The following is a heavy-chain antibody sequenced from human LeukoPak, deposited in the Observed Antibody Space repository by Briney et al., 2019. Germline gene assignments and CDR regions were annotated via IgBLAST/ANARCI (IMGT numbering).Heavy chain of an antibody. CDR1: GYTFTSYY. D-gene: IGHD6-13*01. Sequence: ASVKVSCKASGYTFTSYYMHWVRQAPGQGLEWMGIINPSGGSTSYAQKFQGRVTMTRDTSTSTVYMELSSLRSEDSAVYYCAIGPIAAAGFDYWGQGTLVTVSS. J-gene: IGHJ4*02. V-gene: IGHV1-46*01. CDR3: AIGPIAAAGFDY. CDR2: INPSGGST.